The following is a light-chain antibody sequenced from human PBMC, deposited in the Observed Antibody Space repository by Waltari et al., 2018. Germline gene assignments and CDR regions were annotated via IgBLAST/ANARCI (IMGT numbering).Light chain of an antibody. CDR3: QSHDSSLTARV. V-gene: IGLV1-40*01. J-gene: IGLJ1*01. CDR1: SSNIGAGYD. Sequence: QSALTQPPSVYGAPGQRVTISCAGSSSNIGAGYDVHWYQRSPGTAPKLLIYDTTNRPSVVSDRFSGSKSGTSASLAITGLQAEDEADYFCQSHDSSLTARVFGTGTKVTVL. CDR2: DTT.